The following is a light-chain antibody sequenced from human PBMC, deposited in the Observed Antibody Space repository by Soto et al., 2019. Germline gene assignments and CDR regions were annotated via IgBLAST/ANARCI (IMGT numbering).Light chain of an antibody. CDR2: GAS. J-gene: IGKJ1*01. V-gene: IGKV3-20*01. CDR1: QSVSSSY. Sequence: PGERATLSCRASQSVSSSYLAWYQQKPGQAPRLLIYGASSRATGIPDRFSGSGSGTDFTLTISRLEPEDCAVYYCQQYGSSPPTFGQGTKVEIK. CDR3: QQYGSSPPT.